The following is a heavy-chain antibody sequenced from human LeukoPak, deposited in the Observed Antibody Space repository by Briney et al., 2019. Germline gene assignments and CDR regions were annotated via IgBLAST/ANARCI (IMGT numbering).Heavy chain of an antibody. CDR1: GGSISSYY. J-gene: IGHJ4*02. CDR3: ARDYVAGVVRYFDY. CDR2: IYYSGST. V-gene: IGHV4-59*01. D-gene: IGHD3-22*01. Sequence: SETLSLTCTVSGGSISSYYWSWIRQPPGKGLEWIGYIYYSGSTNYNPSLKSRVTISVDTSKNQFSLKLSSVTAADTAVYYCARDYVAGVVRYFDYWGQGTLVTVSS.